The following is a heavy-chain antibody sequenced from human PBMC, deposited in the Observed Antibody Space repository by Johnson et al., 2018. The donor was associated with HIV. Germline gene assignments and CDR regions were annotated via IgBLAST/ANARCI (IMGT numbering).Heavy chain of an antibody. Sequence: VQLVESGGRLVKPGGSLRLSCAASGFTFSTYDMHWVRQVTGKGLEWVSGITTAGDTYYPGSVKGRFTIFRENVKNSLYLQMNNLRAEDTAVYYCAKGGEVWYGAFDFWGQGTMAIVSS. V-gene: IGHV3-13*01. J-gene: IGHJ3*01. CDR1: GFTFSTYD. CDR3: AKGGEVWYGAFDF. D-gene: IGHD6-13*01. CDR2: ITTAGDT.